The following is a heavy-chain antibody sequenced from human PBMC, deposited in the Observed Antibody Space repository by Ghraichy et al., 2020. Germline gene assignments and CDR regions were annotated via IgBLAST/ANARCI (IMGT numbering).Heavy chain of an antibody. Sequence: SETLSLTCSVPGYSISSAYCWGWIRQSPGKGLEWIGSIYYSGSTYYNPSLKSRVSVSADTSKNQLSLRLSSVTAADTAVYYCARPESGYSYGGHFDLWSQGTLVTVSS. CDR2: IYYSGST. V-gene: IGHV4-38-2*02. J-gene: IGHJ4*02. D-gene: IGHD5-18*01. CDR1: GYSISSAYC. CDR3: ARPESGYSYGGHFDL.